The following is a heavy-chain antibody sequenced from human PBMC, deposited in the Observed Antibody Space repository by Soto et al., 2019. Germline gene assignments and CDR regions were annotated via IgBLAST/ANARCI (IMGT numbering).Heavy chain of an antibody. V-gene: IGHV4-31*03. CDR2: IYYSGST. CDR1: GGSISSGGYY. D-gene: IGHD4-17*01. Sequence: QVQLQESGPGLVKPSQTLSLTCTVSGGSISSGGYYWSWIRQHPGKGLEWIGYIYYSGSTYYNPSVKSRVTISVDSSKNQFSLKLSSVTAADTAVYYCATANYGDYVPDYWGQGTLVTVSS. CDR3: ATANYGDYVPDY. J-gene: IGHJ4*02.